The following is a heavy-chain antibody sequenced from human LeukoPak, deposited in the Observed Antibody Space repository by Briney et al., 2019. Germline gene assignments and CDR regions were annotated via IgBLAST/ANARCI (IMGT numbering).Heavy chain of an antibody. J-gene: IGHJ3*02. CDR2: IYYSGST. Sequence: SETLSLTCTVSGGSISSYYWSWIRQPPGKGLEWIGYIYYSGSTNYNPSLKSRVTISVDTSKNQFSLKLSSVTAADTAVYHCARGGRNAFDIWGQGTMVTVSS. V-gene: IGHV4-59*01. CDR3: ARGGRNAFDI. CDR1: GGSISSYY.